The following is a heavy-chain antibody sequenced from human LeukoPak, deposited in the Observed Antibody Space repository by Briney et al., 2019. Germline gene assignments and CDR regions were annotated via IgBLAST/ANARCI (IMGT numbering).Heavy chain of an antibody. J-gene: IGHJ5*02. Sequence: PSETLSLTCTVSGGSISSSGYYWGWIRQPPGKGLEWIASIYYSGSTYYNPSLKSRGTTSGDTSKNQPSLKLSSLTAADTAVYYCARHEYSGSYYGLSWFDPWGQGTLVTVSS. CDR2: IYYSGST. CDR1: GGSISSSGYY. CDR3: ARHEYSGSYYGLSWFDP. D-gene: IGHD1-26*01. V-gene: IGHV4-39*01.